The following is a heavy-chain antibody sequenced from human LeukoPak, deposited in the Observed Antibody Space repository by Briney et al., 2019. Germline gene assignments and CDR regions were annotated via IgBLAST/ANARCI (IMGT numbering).Heavy chain of an antibody. CDR1: GDSLSSDSVT. CDR2: TYYRSTWYN. CDR3: ARRLTQYDCFDP. D-gene: IGHD2-2*01. V-gene: IGHV6-1*01. Sequence: SQTLSLTCAISGDSLSSDSVTWNWIRQSPSRGLEWLGRTYYRSTWYNDYAVSVRGRITVNPDTSKNQFSLHLNSVTPEDTAVYYCARRLTQYDCFDPWGQGILVTVSS. J-gene: IGHJ5*02.